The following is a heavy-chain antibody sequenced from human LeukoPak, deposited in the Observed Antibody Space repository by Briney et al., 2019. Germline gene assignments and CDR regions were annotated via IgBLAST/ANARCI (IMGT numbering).Heavy chain of an antibody. V-gene: IGHV3-23*01. Sequence: GGSLRLSCAASGFTVSSSYAMSWVRQAPGKGLEWVSAISGSGGSTYYADSVKGRFTISRDNSKNTLYLQMNSLRAEDTAVYYCARSDGYDSLFDYWGQGTLVTVSS. J-gene: IGHJ4*02. CDR1: GFTVSSSYA. CDR3: ARSDGYDSLFDY. CDR2: ISGSGGST. D-gene: IGHD5-12*01.